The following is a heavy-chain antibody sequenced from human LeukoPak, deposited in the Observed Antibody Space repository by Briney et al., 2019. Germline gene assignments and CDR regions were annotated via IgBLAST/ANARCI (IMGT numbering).Heavy chain of an antibody. D-gene: IGHD3-22*01. CDR1: GFTFDDYA. CDR3: AKDYDSSGYPRSIFDY. J-gene: IGHJ4*02. V-gene: IGHV3-9*01. Sequence: SGGSLRLSCVASGFTFDDYAMHWVRQAPGRGLEWVSGISWNSGSMVYADSVKGRFTISRDNAKNSLYLQMNSLRAEDTALYYCAKDYDSSGYPRSIFDYWGQGTLVTVSS. CDR2: ISWNSGSM.